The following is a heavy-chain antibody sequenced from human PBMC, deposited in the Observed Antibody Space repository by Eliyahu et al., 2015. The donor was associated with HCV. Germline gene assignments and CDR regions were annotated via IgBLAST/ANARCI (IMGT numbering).Heavy chain of an antibody. Sequence: EVQLLESGGDLVQPGGSLRLSCAASGFTFSNYAMNWVRQAPGKGLEWVSSISGSGGRTYYADSVKGRFSISRDNSKKRVYLQMNGLRAEDTAVYYCAKDAFSILAETSWFDSWGRGTLVIVSS. V-gene: IGHV3-23*01. CDR2: ISGSGGRT. CDR1: GFTFSNYA. CDR3: AKDAFSILAETSWFDS. J-gene: IGHJ5*01. D-gene: IGHD3-9*01.